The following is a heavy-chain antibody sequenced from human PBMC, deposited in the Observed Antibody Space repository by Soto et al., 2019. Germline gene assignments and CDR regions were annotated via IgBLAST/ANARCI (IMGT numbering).Heavy chain of an antibody. Sequence: GGSLRLSCAVSGITFSNYGMHWVRQAPGKGLEWLAAISLDGSFKTYADSVKGRFTISRDNSKNTLFLQMNSLRPDDTAVFYCVLLYCCGGHRCYLAFRGQGSSDTGSS. D-gene: IGHD2-15*01. CDR3: VLLYCCGGHRCYLAF. V-gene: IGHV3-30*03. CDR2: ISLDGSFK. J-gene: IGHJ4*02. CDR1: GITFSNYG.